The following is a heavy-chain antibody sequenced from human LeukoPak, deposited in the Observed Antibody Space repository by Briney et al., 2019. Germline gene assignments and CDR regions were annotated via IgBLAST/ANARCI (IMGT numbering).Heavy chain of an antibody. CDR2: INHSERT. CDR3: ARVRSDYVPPPLSYFYYYMDV. CDR1: GGSFSDNS. J-gene: IGHJ6*03. Sequence: PSETLSLTCAVYGGSFSDNSWSWIRQPPGKGLEGMGEINHSERTKYNPSLRGRVTISIDTSKSQFSLKLSAVTAADTAMYYCARVRSDYVPPPLSYFYYYMDVWDKGTTVTISS. V-gene: IGHV4-34*01. D-gene: IGHD4-17*01.